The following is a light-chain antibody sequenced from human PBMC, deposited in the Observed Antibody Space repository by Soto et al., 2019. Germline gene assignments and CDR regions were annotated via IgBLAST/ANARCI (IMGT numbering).Light chain of an antibody. CDR1: QSVSSN. J-gene: IGKJ1*01. Sequence: EIVMTQSPATLSVSPGERATLSCRASQSVSSNLAWYQQKPGQAPRRLIYGASTRATGIPARISGSGSGTEFPLTISRLQSEDFAVYYCQQYSNWPVTFGQGTKVDIK. V-gene: IGKV3-15*01. CDR2: GAS. CDR3: QQYSNWPVT.